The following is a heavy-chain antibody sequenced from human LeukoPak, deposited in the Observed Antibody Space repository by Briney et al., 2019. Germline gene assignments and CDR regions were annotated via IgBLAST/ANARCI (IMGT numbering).Heavy chain of an antibody. CDR2: ISGSGGST. CDR3: AKDAGRSGWYNWFDP. Sequence: PGGSLRLSCAASGLTFSTYAMSWVRQAPGKGLEWVSAISGSGGSTYYADSVKGRFTISRDNSKNTLYLQMNSLRAEDTAVYYCAKDAGRSGWYNWFDPWGQGTLVTVSS. D-gene: IGHD6-19*01. J-gene: IGHJ5*02. CDR1: GLTFSTYA. V-gene: IGHV3-23*01.